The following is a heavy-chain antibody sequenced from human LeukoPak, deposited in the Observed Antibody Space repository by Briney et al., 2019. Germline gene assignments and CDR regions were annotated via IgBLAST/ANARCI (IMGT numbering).Heavy chain of an antibody. CDR1: GYTFTSYD. J-gene: IGHJ6*02. CDR2: MNPNSGNT. Sequence: ASVKVSCKASGYTFTSYDINWVRQATGQGLEWMGWMNPNSGNTGYAQKFQGRVTMTRNTSISTAYMELSSLRSEDTAVYYCARIIISGSGWYGNYYYGMDVWGQGTTVTVSS. D-gene: IGHD6-19*01. V-gene: IGHV1-8*01. CDR3: ARIIISGSGWYGNYYYGMDV.